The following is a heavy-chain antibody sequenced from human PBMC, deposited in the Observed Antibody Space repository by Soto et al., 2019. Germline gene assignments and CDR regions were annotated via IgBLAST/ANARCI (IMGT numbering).Heavy chain of an antibody. J-gene: IGHJ6*03. CDR2: ISSSSQNI. CDR3: ARDQSRGQVFYYYMDV. D-gene: IGHD3-10*01. V-gene: IGHV3-48*01. Sequence: EVQLVESGGGLVQPGGSLRLSCAASEFTFSTYAMNWVRQAPGKGLEWVSYISSSSQNIRYAASVKGRFTISRDNAKNSLYLQMNSLRAEDTAVYYCARDQSRGQVFYYYMDVWGKGTTVTVSS. CDR1: EFTFSTYA.